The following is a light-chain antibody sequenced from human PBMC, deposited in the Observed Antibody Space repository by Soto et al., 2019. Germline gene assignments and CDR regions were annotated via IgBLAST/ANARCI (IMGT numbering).Light chain of an antibody. Sequence: DIQMTQSPSFVSASVGDRVTITCRASQGISTWLAWYQQKPGKAPNLLIYAASNLQNRVPSRFSGSGSVTDFTLTISSLQPEDFATYYCQQTNTFPLSLGPGTKVDVK. CDR2: AAS. J-gene: IGKJ3*01. CDR3: QQTNTFPLS. V-gene: IGKV1-12*01. CDR1: QGISTW.